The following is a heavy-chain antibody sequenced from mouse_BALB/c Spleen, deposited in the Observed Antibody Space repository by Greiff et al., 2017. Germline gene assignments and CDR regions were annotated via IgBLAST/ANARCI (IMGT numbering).Heavy chain of an antibody. Sequence: VKLQQSGAELARPGASVKMSCKASGYTFTSYTMHWVKQRPGQGLEWIGYINPSSGYTNYNQKFKDKATLTADKSSSTAYMQLSSLTSEDSAVYYCARSSYYDYDSYAMDYWGQGTSVTVSS. V-gene: IGHV1-4*01. CDR2: INPSSGYT. CDR1: GYTFTSYT. D-gene: IGHD2-4*01. J-gene: IGHJ4*01. CDR3: ARSSYYDYDSYAMDY.